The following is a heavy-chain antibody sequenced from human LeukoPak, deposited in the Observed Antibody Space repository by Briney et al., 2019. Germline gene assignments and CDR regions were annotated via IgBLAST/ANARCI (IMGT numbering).Heavy chain of an antibody. V-gene: IGHV3-23*01. CDR2: ISGSGGST. CDR3: ARDRYDSSGYYYFDY. Sequence: GGSLRLSCAASGFTFSSYAMSWVRQAPWKGLEWVSAISGSGGSTYYADSVKGRFTISRDNSKNTLYLQMNSLRAEDTAVYYCARDRYDSSGYYYFDYWGQGTLVTVSS. D-gene: IGHD3-22*01. J-gene: IGHJ4*02. CDR1: GFTFSSYA.